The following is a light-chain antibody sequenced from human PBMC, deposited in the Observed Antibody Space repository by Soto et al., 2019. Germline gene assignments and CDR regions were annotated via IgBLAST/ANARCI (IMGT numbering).Light chain of an antibody. V-gene: IGKV3-20*01. CDR1: QTVSSNY. J-gene: IGKJ1*01. CDR2: GAS. CDR3: QQYGSSPPWT. Sequence: EIVLTQSPGTLSLSPGERATLSCRASQTVSSNYLAWYQQKPGQAPRLLIYGASIRATGIPDRFTGSGSGTDVSLTISRVEAEDFAVYYCQQYGSSPPWTFGQGTKVEVK.